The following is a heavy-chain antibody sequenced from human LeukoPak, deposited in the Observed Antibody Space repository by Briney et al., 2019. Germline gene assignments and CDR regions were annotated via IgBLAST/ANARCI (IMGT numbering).Heavy chain of an antibody. V-gene: IGHV4-4*02. D-gene: IGHD2-2*01. J-gene: IGHJ5*02. CDR3: ARNVVHRGRYQFALVGFDP. CDR1: GGSISSSNW. Sequence: ASETLFLTCTVSGGSISSSNWWSWVRQPPGKGLEWIGEIYHSGSTNYNPSLKSRVTISVDKSKNQFSLKLSSVTAADTAVYYCARNVVHRGRYQFALVGFDPWGQGTLVTVSS. CDR2: IYHSGST.